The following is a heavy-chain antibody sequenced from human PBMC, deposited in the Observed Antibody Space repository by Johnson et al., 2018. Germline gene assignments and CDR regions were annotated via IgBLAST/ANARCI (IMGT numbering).Heavy chain of an antibody. D-gene: IGHD2-15*01. CDR3: AKDIVGRYYYGMDV. Sequence: VQLVESGGGVVQPGRSLRLSCAASGFTFSSYGMHWVRQAPGKGLEWVAVISYDGSNKYYADSVKGRFTISRDNSKNTLYRQMNSLRAEDTAVYYCAKDIVGRYYYGMDVWGQGTTVTVSS. CDR1: GFTFSSYG. V-gene: IGHV3-30*18. CDR2: ISYDGSNK. J-gene: IGHJ6*02.